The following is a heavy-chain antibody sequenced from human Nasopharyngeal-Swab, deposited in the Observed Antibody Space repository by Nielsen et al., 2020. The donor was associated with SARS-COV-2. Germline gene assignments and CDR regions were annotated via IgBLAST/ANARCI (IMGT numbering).Heavy chain of an antibody. CDR1: GYTFTNYG. Sequence: ASVKVSCKASGYTFTNYGISWVRQAPGEGLEWMGWSSVHNGNTNYGQRVQGRVTMTTDTSTNTAYMELRSLRSDDTAVYYCARVTWQLVGYYYYYGMDVWGQGTTVTVSS. CDR2: SSVHNGNT. CDR3: ARVTWQLVGYYYYYGMDV. J-gene: IGHJ6*02. V-gene: IGHV1-18*01. D-gene: IGHD1-26*01.